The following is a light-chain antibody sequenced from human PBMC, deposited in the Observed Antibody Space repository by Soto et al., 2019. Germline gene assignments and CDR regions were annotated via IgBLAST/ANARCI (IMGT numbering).Light chain of an antibody. V-gene: IGKV3-15*01. CDR3: QQYNKWPPWT. J-gene: IGKJ1*01. CDR2: GAS. CDR1: QSVSSN. Sequence: IVMTQSPATLSVSPGERATLSCRASQSVSSNLAWYQQQPGQAPRLLIYGASTRAAGIPGRFSGSGSGTEFTLTISSLQSEDFAVYYCQQYNKWPPWTFGQGTKVEIK.